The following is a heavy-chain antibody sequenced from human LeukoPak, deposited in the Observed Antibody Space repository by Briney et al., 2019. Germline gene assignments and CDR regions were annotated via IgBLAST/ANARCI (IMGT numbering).Heavy chain of an antibody. V-gene: IGHV3-7*01. CDR1: GFTFSSYW. CDR2: IKQDGSEK. Sequence: PGGSLRLSCAASGFTFSSYWMSWVRQAPGKGLEWVANIKQDGSEKYYVDSVKGRFTISRDNAKNSLYLQMNSLRAEDTAVYYCARPSYYYDRSGYYYWGQGTLVTVSS. D-gene: IGHD3-22*01. J-gene: IGHJ4*02. CDR3: ARPSYYYDRSGYYY.